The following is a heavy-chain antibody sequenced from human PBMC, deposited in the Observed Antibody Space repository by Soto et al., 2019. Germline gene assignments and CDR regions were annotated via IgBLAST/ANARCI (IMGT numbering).Heavy chain of an antibody. Sequence: EVQLVQSGAEVKKPGESLRISCKGSGYSFTSYWISWVRQMPGKGLEWMGRIDPSDSYTNYSPSFQGHVTISADKSISTACLLWSSLKAPDTGMYYCARLQAAAGDNDLTFDYWGQGTLVTVSS. D-gene: IGHD6-13*01. CDR2: IDPSDSYT. CDR3: ARLQAAAGDNDLTFDY. J-gene: IGHJ4*02. V-gene: IGHV5-10-1*01. CDR1: GYSFTSYW.